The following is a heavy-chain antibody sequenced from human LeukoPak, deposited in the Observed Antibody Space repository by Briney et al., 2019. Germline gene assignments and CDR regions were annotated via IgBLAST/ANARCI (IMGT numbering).Heavy chain of an antibody. D-gene: IGHD6-13*01. CDR2: ISWNSGSI. V-gene: IGHV3-9*01. Sequence: GRSLRLSCAASGFTFDDYAMHWVRQAPGKGLEWVSGISWNSGSIGYADSVKGRFTISRDNAKNSLYLQMNSLRAEDTAVYYCAKAESSSWTYYFDYWGQGTLVTVSS. J-gene: IGHJ4*02. CDR3: AKAESSSWTYYFDY. CDR1: GFTFDDYA.